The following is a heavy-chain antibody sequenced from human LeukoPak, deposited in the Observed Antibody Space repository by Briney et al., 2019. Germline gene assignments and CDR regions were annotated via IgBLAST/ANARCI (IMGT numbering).Heavy chain of an antibody. Sequence: PGGSLRLSCAASGFTFSSYWVSWVRQAPGKGLEWVANIKQDGSEKYYVDSVKGRFTISRDNAKNSLYLQMNSLRAEDTAVYYCTRRYFDLWGQGTLVTVSS. CDR3: TRRYFDL. CDR1: GFTFSSYW. V-gene: IGHV3-7*01. J-gene: IGHJ4*02. CDR2: IKQDGSEK.